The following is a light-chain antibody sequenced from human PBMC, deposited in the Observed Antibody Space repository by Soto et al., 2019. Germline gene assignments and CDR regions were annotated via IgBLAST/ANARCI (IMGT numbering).Light chain of an antibody. CDR2: AAS. Sequence: TQSPGTLSLSPGERATLSCRASQSVSSSYLAWYQQKPGKVPKLLIYAASTLQSGVPSRFSGSGSGTDFTLTISSLQPEDVATYYCQKYNSAPWTFGQGTKVDI. V-gene: IGKV1-27*01. CDR3: QKYNSAPWT. J-gene: IGKJ1*01. CDR1: QSVSSSY.